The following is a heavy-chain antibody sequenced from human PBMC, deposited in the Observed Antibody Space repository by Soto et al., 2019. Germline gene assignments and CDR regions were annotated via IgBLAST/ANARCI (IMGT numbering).Heavy chain of an antibody. CDR2: ISYDGHNQ. V-gene: IGHV3-30-3*01. Sequence: QVQLVESGGGVVQPGRSLRLSCAASGFTFSTYAMHWFRQAPGKGLEWVAVISYDGHNQYYADSVKGRFTISRDNSKNTLYLQMNSLRPEDTAVFYCARDRSMGATDYWGQGTLVTVSS. CDR3: ARDRSMGATDY. J-gene: IGHJ4*02. CDR1: GFTFSTYA. D-gene: IGHD1-26*01.